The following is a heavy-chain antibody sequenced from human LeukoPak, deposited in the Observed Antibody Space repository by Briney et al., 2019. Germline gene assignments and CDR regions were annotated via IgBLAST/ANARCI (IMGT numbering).Heavy chain of an antibody. CDR3: ARFRMVRGASDY. D-gene: IGHD3-10*01. CDR2: ISSSSSYI. J-gene: IGHJ4*02. CDR1: GFTFSSYS. V-gene: IGHV3-21*01. Sequence: GGSLRLSCAASGFTFSSYSMNWVRQAPGKGLEWVSSISSSSSYIYYADSVKGRFTISRDNAKNSLYLQMNSLRAEDTAVYYCARFRMVRGASDYWGQGTLVTVSS.